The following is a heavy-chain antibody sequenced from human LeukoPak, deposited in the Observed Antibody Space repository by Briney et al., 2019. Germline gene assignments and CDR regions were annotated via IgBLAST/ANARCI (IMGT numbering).Heavy chain of an antibody. V-gene: IGHV3-23*01. Sequence: PGGSLRLSCAASGFIFSNYAMNWVRRAPGKGLEWVSAISGSGGSTYYADSVKGRFTISRDNSKNTLYLQMNSLRAEDTAVYYCARVIIISVARWFDPWGQGTLVTVSS. D-gene: IGHD3-16*02. J-gene: IGHJ5*02. CDR2: ISGSGGST. CDR1: GFIFSNYA. CDR3: ARVIIISVARWFDP.